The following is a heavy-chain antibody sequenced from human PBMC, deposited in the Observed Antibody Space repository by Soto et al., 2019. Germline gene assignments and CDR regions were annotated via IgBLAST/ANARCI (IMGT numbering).Heavy chain of an antibody. Sequence: GGSLRLSCAASGFTFSSYAMHWVRQAPGKGLEWVAIISYDGANKYYADSVKGRFTISRDNSKNTLSLQMNSLRAEDAAVYYCARERTTLYYCYGMDVWGQGTTVTVSS. J-gene: IGHJ6*02. CDR2: ISYDGANK. CDR1: GFTFSSYA. CDR3: ARERTTLYYCYGMDV. D-gene: IGHD4-4*01. V-gene: IGHV3-30-3*01.